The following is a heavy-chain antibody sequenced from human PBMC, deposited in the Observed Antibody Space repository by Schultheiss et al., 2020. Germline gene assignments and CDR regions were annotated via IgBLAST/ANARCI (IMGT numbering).Heavy chain of an antibody. J-gene: IGHJ4*02. Sequence: GGSLRLSCAASGFTVSSNYMSWVRQAPGKGLVWVSRINSDGSSTSYADSVKGRFTISRDNSQDSMSLQMNSLRVDDTAIYYCATEKSGYSNGGRDNWGQGTQVTVSS. V-gene: IGHV3-74*01. CDR2: INSDGSST. D-gene: IGHD5-18*01. CDR1: GFTVSSNY. CDR3: ATEKSGYSNGGRDN.